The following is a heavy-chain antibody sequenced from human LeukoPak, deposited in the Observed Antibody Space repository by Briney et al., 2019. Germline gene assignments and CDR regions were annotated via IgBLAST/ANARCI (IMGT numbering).Heavy chain of an antibody. CDR1: GFTVSSNY. Sequence: GGSLRLSCAASGFTVSSNYMSWVRQAPGKGLEWVSVIYSGGSTYYADSVKGRFTISRDNSKNTLYLQMNSLRAEDTAGYYCAKGAPIDSSGYYYPFDYWGQGTLVTVSS. V-gene: IGHV3-53*05. CDR3: AKGAPIDSSGYYYPFDY. J-gene: IGHJ4*02. D-gene: IGHD3-22*01. CDR2: IYSGGST.